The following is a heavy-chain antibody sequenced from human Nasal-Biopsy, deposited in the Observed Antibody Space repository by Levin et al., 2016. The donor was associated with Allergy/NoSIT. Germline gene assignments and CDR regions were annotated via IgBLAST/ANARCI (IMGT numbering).Heavy chain of an antibody. CDR2: ISAYNGNT. Sequence: ASVKVSCKASGYTFTSYGISWVRQAPGQGLEWMAWISAYNGNTNYAQKLQGRVTMTTDTSTSTAYMELRSLRSDDTAVYYCARDEHGDFWSGYVPYGMDVWGQGTSVSVSS. CDR3: ARDEHGDFWSGYVPYGMDV. V-gene: IGHV1-18*01. CDR1: GYTFTSYG. J-gene: IGHJ6*02. D-gene: IGHD3-3*01.